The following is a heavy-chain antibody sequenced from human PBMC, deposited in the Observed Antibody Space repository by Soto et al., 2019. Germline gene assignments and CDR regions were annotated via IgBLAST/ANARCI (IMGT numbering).Heavy chain of an antibody. D-gene: IGHD2-15*01. CDR1: GFTFSSYW. V-gene: IGHV3-7*01. CDR2: IKQDGSEK. CDR3: ARDILDIVVVVAAFNYYYYMDV. J-gene: IGHJ6*03. Sequence: GGSLRLSCAASGFTFSSYWMSWVRQAPGKGLEWVANIKQDGSEKYYVDSVKGRFTISRDNAKNSLYLQMNSLRAEDTAVYYCARDILDIVVVVAAFNYYYYMDVWGKGTTVTVSS.